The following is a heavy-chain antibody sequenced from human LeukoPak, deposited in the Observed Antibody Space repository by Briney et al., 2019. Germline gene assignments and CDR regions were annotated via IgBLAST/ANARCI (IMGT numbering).Heavy chain of an antibody. CDR3: AKDRASNMTTLTKIDY. CDR2: ISGSGGGT. D-gene: IGHD4-17*01. CDR1: GFTFSSYA. Sequence: GGSLRLSCAASGFTFSSYAMSWVRQAPGKGLEWVSGISGSGGGTYYADSAKGRFTISRDNSKNTLYLQVNSLRAEDTAVYYCAKDRASNMTTLTKIDYWGQGTLVTVSS. J-gene: IGHJ4*02. V-gene: IGHV3-23*01.